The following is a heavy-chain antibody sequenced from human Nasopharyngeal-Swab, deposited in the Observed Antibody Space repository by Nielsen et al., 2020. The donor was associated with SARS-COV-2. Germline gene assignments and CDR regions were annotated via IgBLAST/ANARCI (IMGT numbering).Heavy chain of an antibody. J-gene: IGHJ6*02. CDR2: IYYSGST. D-gene: IGHD6-13*01. V-gene: IGHV4-61*05. Sequence: WIRQPPGKGLEWIGYIYYSGSTNYNPSLKSRVTISVDKSKNQFSLKLSSVTAADTAVYYCARTGIAAAGDTETYYYGMDVWGQGTTVTV. CDR3: ARTGIAAAGDTETYYYGMDV.